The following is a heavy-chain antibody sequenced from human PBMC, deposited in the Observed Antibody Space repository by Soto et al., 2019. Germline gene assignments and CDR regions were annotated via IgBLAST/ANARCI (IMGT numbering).Heavy chain of an antibody. CDR2: INAANGDT. D-gene: IGHD6-13*01. CDR3: VRRHVSATGIDWFDP. CDR1: GYTFTSYG. J-gene: IGHJ5*02. Sequence: ASVKVSGKSSGYTFTSYGIHWVRQAPGQRLEWMGWINAANGDTKYSPKFQGRVTITRDTSASTAYMELSSLRSEDTAVYYCVRRHVSATGIDWFDPRGKGTLVTVSS. V-gene: IGHV1-3*01.